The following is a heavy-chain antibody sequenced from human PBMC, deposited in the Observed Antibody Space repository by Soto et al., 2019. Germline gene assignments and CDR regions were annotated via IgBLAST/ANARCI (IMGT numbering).Heavy chain of an antibody. J-gene: IGHJ4*02. V-gene: IGHV5-10-1*01. CDR2: IDPSDSYT. Sequence: GESLKISCKGSGHSFTSYWISWVRQMPGKGLEWMGRIDPSDSYTNYSPSFQGHVTISADKSISTAYLQWSSLKASDTAMYYCARQYGYNSPFDYWGQGTLVTVSS. CDR1: GHSFTSYW. D-gene: IGHD5-12*01. CDR3: ARQYGYNSPFDY.